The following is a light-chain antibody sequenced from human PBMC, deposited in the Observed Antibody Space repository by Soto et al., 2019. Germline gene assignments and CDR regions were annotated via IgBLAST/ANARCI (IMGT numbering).Light chain of an antibody. CDR3: QQYGSSPWS. CDR1: QSVSSSY. Sequence: EIVLTQSPGTLSLSPGERATLSCRASQSVSSSYLAWYQQKPGQAPRLLIYVASSRAPVIPDRFSGSGSGTDFTLTISRLEPEDFAVYYCQQYGSSPWSFGQGTTVEIK. CDR2: VAS. J-gene: IGKJ1*01. V-gene: IGKV3-20*01.